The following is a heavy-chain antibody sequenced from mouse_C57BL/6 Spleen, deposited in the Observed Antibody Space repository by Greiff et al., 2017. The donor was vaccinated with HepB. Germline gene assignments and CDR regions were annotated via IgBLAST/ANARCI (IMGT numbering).Heavy chain of an antibody. J-gene: IGHJ4*01. V-gene: IGHV5-9*01. CDR1: GFTFSSYT. D-gene: IGHD1-1*01. Sequence: DVMLVESGGGLVKPGGSLKLSCAASGFTFSSYTMSWVRQTPEKRLEWVATISGGGGNTYYPDSVKGRFTISRDNAKNTLYLQMSSLRSEDTALYYCARHVYYYGSSYEGDAMDYWGQGTSVTVSS. CDR3: ARHVYYYGSSYEGDAMDY. CDR2: ISGGGGNT.